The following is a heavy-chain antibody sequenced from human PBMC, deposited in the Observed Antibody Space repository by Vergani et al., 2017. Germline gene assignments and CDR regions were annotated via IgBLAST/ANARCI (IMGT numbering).Heavy chain of an antibody. J-gene: IGHJ4*02. V-gene: IGHV3-30-3*01. CDR1: GFTFSSYA. CDR3: ARGPRGVGAIFDY. D-gene: IGHD1-26*01. Sequence: QVQLVESGGGVVQPGRSLRLSCAASGFTFSSYAMHWVRQAPGKGLEWVAVISYDGSNKYYADSVKGRFTISRHNSKNTLYLQMNSLRAEDTAVYYCARGPRGVGAIFDYWGQGTLVTVSS. CDR2: ISYDGSNK.